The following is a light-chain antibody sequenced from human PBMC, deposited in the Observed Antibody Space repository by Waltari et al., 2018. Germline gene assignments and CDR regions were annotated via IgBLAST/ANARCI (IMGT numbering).Light chain of an antibody. Sequence: DMQMTQYPPSLSASVRDRVTITCQPSQDVINYINWYQQKPGKAPQLLIYDAATLKTGVPSRFSGRQSGTYFTLTISGLQPEDVGTYYCQHSEAFGQGTTVEI. V-gene: IGKV1-33*01. CDR1: QDVINY. CDR3: QHSEA. CDR2: DAA. J-gene: IGKJ1*01.